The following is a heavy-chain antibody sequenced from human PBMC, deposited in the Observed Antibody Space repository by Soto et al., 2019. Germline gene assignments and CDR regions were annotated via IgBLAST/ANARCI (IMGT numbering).Heavy chain of an antibody. CDR2: IYYSGST. D-gene: IGHD3-10*01. J-gene: IGHJ5*02. Sequence: SETLSLTCTVSGGSISSGGYYWSWIRQHPGKGLEWIGYIYYSGSTYYNPSLKSRVTISVDTSKNQFSLKLSSVTAADTAVYYCARDKGAYGSGSYSEYNWFDPWGQGTLVTVSS. CDR3: ARDKGAYGSGSYSEYNWFDP. CDR1: GGSISSGGYY. V-gene: IGHV4-31*03.